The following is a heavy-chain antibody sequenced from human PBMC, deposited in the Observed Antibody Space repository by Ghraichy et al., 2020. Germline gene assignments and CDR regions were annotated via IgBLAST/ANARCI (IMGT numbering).Heavy chain of an antibody. CDR3: ARLAYCGGDCYHFDY. CDR1: GGSISSYY. Sequence: SETLSLTCTVSGGSISSYYWSWIRQPPGKGLEWIGYIYTSGSTNYNPSLKSRVTISVDTSKNQFSMKLSSVTAADTAVYYCARLAYCGGDCYHFDYWGQGTLVTVSS. CDR2: IYTSGST. J-gene: IGHJ4*02. D-gene: IGHD2-21*02. V-gene: IGHV4-4*09.